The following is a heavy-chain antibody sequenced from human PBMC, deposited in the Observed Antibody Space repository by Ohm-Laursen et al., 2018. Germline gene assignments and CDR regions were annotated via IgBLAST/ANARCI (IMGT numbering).Heavy chain of an antibody. CDR2: INPNSGGT. Sequence: SVKVSCKASGYTFTGYYMHWVRQAPGQGLEWMGWINPNSGGTNYAQKFQGRVTMTRDTSISTAYMELSRLRSDDTAVYYCARDEQQLVRYYYGMDVWGQGTTVTVSS. V-gene: IGHV1-2*02. CDR3: ARDEQQLVRYYYGMDV. CDR1: GYTFTGYY. J-gene: IGHJ6*02. D-gene: IGHD6-13*01.